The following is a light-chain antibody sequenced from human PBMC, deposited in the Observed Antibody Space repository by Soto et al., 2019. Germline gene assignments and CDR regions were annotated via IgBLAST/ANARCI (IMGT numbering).Light chain of an antibody. CDR2: EAS. Sequence: EIVLTQCPGTLSVSPGERATLSCRSSQSVSSSYLVWYQQKPGQAPRLLLYEASTRATGVPARFSGSGSRTDFTLTISGLQSEDAAIYYCQQYQTWPRTFGQGTKVDIK. V-gene: IGKV3-15*01. CDR3: QQYQTWPRT. J-gene: IGKJ1*01. CDR1: QSVSSSY.